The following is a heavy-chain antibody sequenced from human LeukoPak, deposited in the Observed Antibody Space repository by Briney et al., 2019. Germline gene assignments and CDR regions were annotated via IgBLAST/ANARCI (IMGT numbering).Heavy chain of an antibody. CDR2: ISYDGSNK. CDR1: GFTFSSYA. CDR3: ARGLYYDILTGPDY. V-gene: IGHV3-30*04. D-gene: IGHD3-9*01. J-gene: IGHJ4*02. Sequence: GGSLRLSCAASGFTFSSYAMHWVRQAPGKGLEWVAVISYDGSNKYYADSVKGRFTISRDNSKNTLYLQMNSLRAEDTAVYYCARGLYYDILTGPDYWGQGTLVTVSS.